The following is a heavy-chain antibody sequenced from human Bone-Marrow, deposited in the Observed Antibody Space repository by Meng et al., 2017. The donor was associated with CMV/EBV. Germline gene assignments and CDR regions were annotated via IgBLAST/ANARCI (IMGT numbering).Heavy chain of an antibody. V-gene: IGHV1-46*01. D-gene: IGHD6-6*01. Sequence: ASVKVSCKASGYTFTSYYIHCVRQAPGQGLEWMGIINPSGGGTSYAQKFQGRVTRTRDTSTSTVYMELSSLRSEDTAVYYCAREYSSSWDYWGQGTLVTVSS. CDR2: INPSGGGT. CDR3: AREYSSSWDY. CDR1: GYTFTSYY. J-gene: IGHJ4*02.